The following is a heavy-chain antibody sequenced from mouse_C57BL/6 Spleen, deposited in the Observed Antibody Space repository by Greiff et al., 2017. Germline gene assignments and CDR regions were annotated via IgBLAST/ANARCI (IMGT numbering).Heavy chain of an antibody. CDR3: SRGYYYGSSYGYFDV. V-gene: IGHV1-69*01. CDR1: GYTFTSYW. D-gene: IGHD1-1*01. Sequence: QVQLQQPGAELVMPGASVKLSCKASGYTFTSYWMHWVKQRPGQGLEWIGEIDPSDSYTNYNQKFKGKSTLTVDKSSSTAYMQLSSLTSEDSAVSYWSRGYYYGSSYGYFDVWGTGTTVTVSS. CDR2: IDPSDSYT. J-gene: IGHJ1*03.